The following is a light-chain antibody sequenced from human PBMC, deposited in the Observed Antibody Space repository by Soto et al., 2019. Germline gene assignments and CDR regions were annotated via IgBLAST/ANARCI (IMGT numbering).Light chain of an antibody. CDR3: SSYTRSATVI. CDR2: EVT. V-gene: IGLV2-14*01. J-gene: IGLJ2*01. CDR1: SSDIGPYNY. Sequence: QSALTQPASVSGSPGQSITISCSGTSSDIGPYNYVSWYQQHPGNAPKLIIFEVTNRPSGVSNRLSGSKSGNTASLTISGLPAEDEADYYCSSYTRSATVIFGGGTKLTVL.